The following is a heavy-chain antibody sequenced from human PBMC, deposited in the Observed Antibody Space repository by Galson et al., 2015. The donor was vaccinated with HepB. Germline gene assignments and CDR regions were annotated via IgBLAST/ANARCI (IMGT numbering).Heavy chain of an antibody. CDR2: ISWDGGST. Sequence: SLRLSCAASGFTFDDYTMHWVRQAPGKGLEWVSLISWDGGSTYYADSVKGRFTISRDNSKNSLYLQMNSLRTEDTALYYCAKDTAGYYDSSGYLDPWGQGTLVTVSS. J-gene: IGHJ5*02. D-gene: IGHD3-22*01. V-gene: IGHV3-43*01. CDR1: GFTFDDYT. CDR3: AKDTAGYYDSSGYLDP.